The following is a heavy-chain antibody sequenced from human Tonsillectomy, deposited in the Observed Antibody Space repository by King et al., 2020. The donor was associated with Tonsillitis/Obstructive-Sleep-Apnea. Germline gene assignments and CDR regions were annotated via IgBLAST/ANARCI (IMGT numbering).Heavy chain of an antibody. CDR3: AREGGSGRYYFDY. V-gene: IGHV3-30*04. CDR2: ISYDGSNK. J-gene: IGHJ4*02. CDR1: GFTFSSYA. Sequence: LVQSGGGVVQPGRSLRLSCAASGFTFSSYAMHWVRQAPGKGLEWVAVISYDGSNKYYADSVKGRFTISRDNSKNTLYLQMNSLRAEDTAVYYCAREGGSGRYYFDYWGQGTLVTVSS. D-gene: IGHD3-10*01.